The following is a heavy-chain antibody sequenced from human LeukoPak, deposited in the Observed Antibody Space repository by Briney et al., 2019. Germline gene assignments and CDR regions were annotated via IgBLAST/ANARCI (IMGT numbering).Heavy chain of an antibody. J-gene: IGHJ4*02. CDR3: ASYRFGEVDY. CDR2: ISGSGSTI. D-gene: IGHD3-10*01. Sequence: GGSLRLSCAASGFTFSSYSMNWVRQAPGKGLEWVSYISGSGSTIYYADSVKGRFTISRDNAKNSLYLQMNSLRAEDTAVYYCASYRFGEVDYWGQGTLVTVSS. CDR1: GFTFSSYS. V-gene: IGHV3-48*04.